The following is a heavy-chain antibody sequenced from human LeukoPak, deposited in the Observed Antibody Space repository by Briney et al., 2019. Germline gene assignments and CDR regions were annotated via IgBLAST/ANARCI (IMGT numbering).Heavy chain of an antibody. J-gene: IGHJ4*02. V-gene: IGHV6-1*01. Sequence: SQTLSLTCAISGDSVSSNSAAWNWIRQSPSRGLEWLGRTYYRSKWYNDYAVSVKSRITINPDTSKNQFSLQLNSVTPEDTAVYYCAREGHPIYQLQATEYLYFDYWGQGTLVTVSS. CDR3: AREGHPIYQLQATEYLYFDY. CDR2: TYYRSKWYN. CDR1: GDSVSSNSAA. D-gene: IGHD2-2*01.